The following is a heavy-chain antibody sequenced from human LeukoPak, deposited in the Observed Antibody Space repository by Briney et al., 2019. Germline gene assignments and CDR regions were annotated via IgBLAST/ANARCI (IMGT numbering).Heavy chain of an antibody. CDR2: ISYDGSNK. Sequence: QPGGSLRLSCAASGFTFSSYSMNWVRQAPGKGLEWVAVISYDGSNKYYADSVRGRFSISRDNAKNTLYLQMNSLRAEDTAVYYCARGLSGYASSLGYWGQGTLVTVSA. V-gene: IGHV3-30*03. D-gene: IGHD6-6*01. CDR3: ARGLSGYASSLGY. CDR1: GFTFSSYS. J-gene: IGHJ4*02.